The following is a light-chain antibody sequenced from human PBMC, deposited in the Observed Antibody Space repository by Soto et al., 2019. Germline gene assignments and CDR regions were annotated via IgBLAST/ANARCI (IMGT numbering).Light chain of an antibody. V-gene: IGKV1-39*01. CDR2: VAS. CDR1: QSISSN. J-gene: IGKJ2*01. CDR3: PQSYSTPYT. Sequence: DIQMTQSPSSLSASVGDRVTITCRASQSISSNLNWYQQKPGEAPKLLIYVASSLQSGVPSRFSGSESATDYTLTISSLHPDDLGTYYCPQSYSTPYTFGQGTKLEIK.